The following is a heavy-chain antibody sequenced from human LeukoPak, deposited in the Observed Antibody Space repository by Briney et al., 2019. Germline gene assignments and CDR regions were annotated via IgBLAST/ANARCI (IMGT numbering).Heavy chain of an antibody. D-gene: IGHD6-19*01. J-gene: IGHJ3*02. CDR3: LRVSLIAVAGTRDAFDI. CDR2: INPSGGNT. CDR1: GYTFTSYY. Sequence: AAVKVPCKASGYTFTSYYLLWVRQDPAQPREWMGVINPSGGNTRYAQKLQGRDTMTRDRSKSTVYVELNSVSSEHTAVYYVLRVSLIAVAGTRDAFDIWGQATMVTVSS. V-gene: IGHV1-46*01.